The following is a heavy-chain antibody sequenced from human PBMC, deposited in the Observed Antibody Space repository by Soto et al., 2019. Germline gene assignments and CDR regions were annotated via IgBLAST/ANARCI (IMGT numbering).Heavy chain of an antibody. CDR2: IYYSGST. D-gene: IGHD5-18*01. V-gene: IGHV4-59*01. Sequence: SETLSVTCTVSGGSISSYYWSWIRQPPGKGLEWIGYIYYSGSTNYNPSLKSRVTISVDTSKNQFSLKLSSVTAADTAVYYCARDDGYSYGYPEYNWFDPWGQGTLVTVSS. CDR1: GGSISSYY. CDR3: ARDDGYSYGYPEYNWFDP. J-gene: IGHJ5*02.